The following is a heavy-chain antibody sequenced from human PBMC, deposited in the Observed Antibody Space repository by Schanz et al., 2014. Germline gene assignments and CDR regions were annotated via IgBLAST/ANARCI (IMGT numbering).Heavy chain of an antibody. CDR3: AREKGHGYSGLS. Sequence: QVHLVQSGSEVKKPGASVKVSCKASRYPFTAYYMHWVRQAPGQGLEWMGRINPNSGGTNFAQKFQGRVTMTRETSITTAYMDLSGLTSDDTAVYYCAREKGHGYSGLSWGQGTLLAVSS. J-gene: IGHJ5*02. CDR2: INPNSGGT. CDR1: RYPFTAYY. V-gene: IGHV1-2*06. D-gene: IGHD5-12*01.